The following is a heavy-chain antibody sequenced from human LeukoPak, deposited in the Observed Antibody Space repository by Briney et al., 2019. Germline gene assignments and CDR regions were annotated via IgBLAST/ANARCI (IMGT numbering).Heavy chain of an antibody. D-gene: IGHD2-2*01. Sequence: GASVPVSCKDSGYTFNGHYMHWVRQAPGQGLEGTGWINPNSGGTNYAQKFQGRVTMTRDTSISTAYMELSRLRSDDTAVYYCARDEGIVVVPDHRRFDPWGQGTLVTVSS. J-gene: IGHJ5*02. CDR3: ARDEGIVVVPDHRRFDP. CDR1: GYTFNGHY. CDR2: INPNSGGT. V-gene: IGHV1-2*02.